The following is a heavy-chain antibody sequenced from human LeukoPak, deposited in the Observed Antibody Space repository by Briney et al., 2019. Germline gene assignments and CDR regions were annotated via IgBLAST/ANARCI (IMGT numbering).Heavy chain of an antibody. V-gene: IGHV3-13*01. CDR2: IGTAGDT. CDR3: ARGCSSTTCYRGGFDY. CDR1: GFTFSSYD. Sequence: GGSLRLSCAASGFTFSSYDMHWVRQATGKGLEWVSAIGTAGDTYYPGSVKGRFTISRENAKNSLYLQMNSLRAGDTAVYYCARGCSSTTCYRGGFDYWGQGTLVTVSS. D-gene: IGHD2-2*01. J-gene: IGHJ4*02.